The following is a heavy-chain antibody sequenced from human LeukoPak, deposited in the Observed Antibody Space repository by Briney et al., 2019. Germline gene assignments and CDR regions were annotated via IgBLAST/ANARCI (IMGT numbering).Heavy chain of an antibody. V-gene: IGHV3-7*01. J-gene: IGHJ4*02. D-gene: IGHD4-17*01. CDR1: GFTFSSYW. Sequence: GGSLRLSCAASGFTFSSYWMSWVRQAPGKGLEWVANIKQDGSEKYYVDSVKGRFTISRDNAKNTLYLQMNTLRAEDTAVYYCARGPTVTWKANFDYWGQGALVTVSS. CDR3: ARGPTVTWKANFDY. CDR2: IKQDGSEK.